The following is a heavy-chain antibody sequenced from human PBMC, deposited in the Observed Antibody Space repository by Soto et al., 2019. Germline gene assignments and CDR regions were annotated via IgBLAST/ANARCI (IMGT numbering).Heavy chain of an antibody. CDR3: TTGEIGGYPTPYDY. J-gene: IGHJ4*02. D-gene: IGHD5-18*01. CDR1: GFTFSNAW. Sequence: GGSLRLSCAASGFTFSNAWMSWVRQAPGKGLEWVGRIKSKTDGGTTDYAAPVKGRFTISRDDSKNTLYLQMNSLKTEDTAVYYCTTGEIGGYPTPYDYWGQGTLVTVSS. V-gene: IGHV3-15*01. CDR2: IKSKTDGGTT.